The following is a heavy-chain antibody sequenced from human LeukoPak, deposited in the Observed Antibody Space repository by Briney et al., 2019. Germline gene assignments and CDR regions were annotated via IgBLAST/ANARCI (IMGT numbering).Heavy chain of an antibody. V-gene: IGHV3-11*06. CDR1: GFTFSDYY. Sequence: GGSLRLSCAASGFTFSDYYMSWIRQAPGKGLEWVSYISSSSSYTNYADSVKGRFTISRDNAKNSLYPQMNSLRDEDTAVYYCARPGGQLLSLDYWGQGTLVTVSS. CDR3: ARPGGQLLSLDY. D-gene: IGHD2-2*01. J-gene: IGHJ4*02. CDR2: ISSSSSYT.